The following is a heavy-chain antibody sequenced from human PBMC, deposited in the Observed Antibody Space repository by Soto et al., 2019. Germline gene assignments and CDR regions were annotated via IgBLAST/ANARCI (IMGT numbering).Heavy chain of an antibody. CDR1: GGSISSSRNY. Sequence: QLQLQQSGPGLVKPSETLSLTCTVSGGSISSSRNYWGWIRQPPGKGLEWIASIYCSGSTYYNPSLKSRVTISVDTSKTQLFLKLTSVTATDTAVYYCATGGGIAVADVWGQGTLVTVSS. CDR2: IYCSGST. D-gene: IGHD6-19*01. CDR3: ATGGGIAVADV. J-gene: IGHJ4*02. V-gene: IGHV4-39*01.